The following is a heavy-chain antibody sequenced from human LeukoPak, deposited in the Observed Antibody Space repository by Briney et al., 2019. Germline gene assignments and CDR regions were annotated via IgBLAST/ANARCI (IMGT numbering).Heavy chain of an antibody. V-gene: IGHV1-69*13. CDR3: ARRGPGEHLFDY. J-gene: IGHJ4*02. D-gene: IGHD2-21*01. Sequence: SVKVSCKASGGTFSSYAISWVRQAPGQGLEWMGGIIPIFGTANYAQKFQGRVTITADESTSTAYMELSSLRSEDTAAYYCARRGPGEHLFDYWGQGTLVTVSS. CDR1: GGTFSSYA. CDR2: IIPIFGTA.